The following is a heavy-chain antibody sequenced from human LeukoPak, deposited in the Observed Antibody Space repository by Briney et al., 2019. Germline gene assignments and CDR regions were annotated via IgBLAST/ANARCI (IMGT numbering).Heavy chain of an antibody. J-gene: IGHJ4*02. CDR1: GFTFDDYA. CDR2: ISWNSGSI. D-gene: IGHD5-24*01. Sequence: QTGGSLCLTCAASGFTFDDYAMHWVRQAPGKGLEWVSGISWNSGSIGYADSVKGRFTISRDNAKNSLYLQMNSLRAEDTALYYCAKTCPVGDGYTPYFNYGSEGTLVTVSS. CDR3: AKTCPVGDGYTPYFNY. V-gene: IGHV3-9*01.